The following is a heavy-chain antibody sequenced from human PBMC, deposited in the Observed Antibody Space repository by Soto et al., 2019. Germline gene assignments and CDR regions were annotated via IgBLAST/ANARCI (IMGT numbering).Heavy chain of an antibody. V-gene: IGHV3-23*01. CDR2: ISASGGGT. J-gene: IGHJ6*02. CDR3: AKRGTLTTDYYGMDV. Sequence: EVQLLESGGGLVQPGGSLRLSCVASRFTFSRSAMSWVRQAPVKGLEWVSAISASGGGTYYADSVQGRFTISRDNSKNTLYLQMNSLRAEDTAVYYCAKRGTLTTDYYGMDVWGQGTTVTVSS. D-gene: IGHD4-17*01. CDR1: RFTFSRSA.